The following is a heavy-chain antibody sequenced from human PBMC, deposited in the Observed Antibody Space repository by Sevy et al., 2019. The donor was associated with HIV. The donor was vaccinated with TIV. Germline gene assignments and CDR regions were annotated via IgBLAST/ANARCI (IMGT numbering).Heavy chain of an antibody. Sequence: GGSLRLSCVASGFTFSNYAMHWVRQAPGKGLEWVAVISYDGSHKYYADSVKGRFTISRDDSKNSLYLQLNSLRAEDTAIYYCARKYDSSGYFDYWGQGTLVTVSS. D-gene: IGHD3-22*01. CDR3: ARKYDSSGYFDY. V-gene: IGHV3-30*14. J-gene: IGHJ4*02. CDR1: GFTFSNYA. CDR2: ISYDGSHK.